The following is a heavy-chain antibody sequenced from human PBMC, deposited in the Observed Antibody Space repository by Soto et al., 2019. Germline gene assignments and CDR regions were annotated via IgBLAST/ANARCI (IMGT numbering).Heavy chain of an antibody. CDR1: GDSISSGNKY. D-gene: IGHD3-16*01. CDR2: VFSSGTT. Sequence: VQLRESGPGLVKPSQTLSLTCTVSGDSISSGNKYWSWIRQPPGKGLEWIGYVFSSGTTYYNPSLKGRVSISLDASENQFSLKFASVTDAASAVYYCARVPSPFDYYYAMDVWGQGTTVTVSS. CDR3: ARVPSPFDYYYAMDV. J-gene: IGHJ6*02. V-gene: IGHV4-30-4*01.